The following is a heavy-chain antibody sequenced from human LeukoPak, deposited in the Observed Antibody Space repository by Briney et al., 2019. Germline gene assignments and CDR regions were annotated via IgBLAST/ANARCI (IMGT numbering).Heavy chain of an antibody. Sequence: SETLSFTCTVSGGSISSYYWSWIRQPPGKGLEWIGYIYYSGSTNYNPSLKSRVTISVDTSKNQFSLKLSSVTAADTAVYYCAREVGSSWYSWFDPWGQGTLVTVSS. CDR3: AREVGSSWYSWFDP. CDR2: IYYSGST. V-gene: IGHV4-59*01. D-gene: IGHD6-13*01. J-gene: IGHJ5*02. CDR1: GGSISSYY.